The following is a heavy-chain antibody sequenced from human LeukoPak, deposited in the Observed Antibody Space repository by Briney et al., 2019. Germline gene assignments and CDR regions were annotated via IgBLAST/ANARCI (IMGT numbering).Heavy chain of an antibody. J-gene: IGHJ6*02. CDR2: ISAYNGNT. CDR3: ARTTLRYCRSTSCYGGMDV. CDR1: GYTFTSYG. V-gene: IGHV1-18*01. Sequence: ASVKVSCKASGYTFTSYGISWVRQAPGQGLEWMGWISAYNGNTNYAQKLQGRVTMTTDTSTSTACMELRSLRSDDTAVYYCARTTLRYCRSTSCYGGMDVWGQGTTVTVSS. D-gene: IGHD2-2*01.